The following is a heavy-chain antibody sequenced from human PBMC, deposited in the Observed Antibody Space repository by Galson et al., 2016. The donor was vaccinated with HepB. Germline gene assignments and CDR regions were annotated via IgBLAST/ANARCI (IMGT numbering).Heavy chain of an antibody. CDR1: GFTFSDCW. J-gene: IGHJ4*02. CDR3: ARDRCVGDIIGYYNIDY. Sequence: SLRLSCAASGFTFSDCWMAWVRQTPGKGLEWVVSINQDGSERSYVDSVKGRFTVSRDNARNSVYLQMNSLRAEDTAVYYCARDRCVGDIIGYYNIDYWGQGTLVTVAS. CDR2: INQDGSER. D-gene: IGHD3-9*01. V-gene: IGHV3-7*01.